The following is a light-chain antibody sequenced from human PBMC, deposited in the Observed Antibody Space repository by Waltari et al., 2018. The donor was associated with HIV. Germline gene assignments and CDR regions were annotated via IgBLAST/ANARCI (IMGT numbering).Light chain of an antibody. J-gene: IGLJ1*01. CDR1: SSDVGGYNS. V-gene: IGLV2-11*01. CDR3: CSYGGTYNV. Sequence: QSALTQPRSVSGSPGQSVTISCTGTSSDVGGYNSVSWYPQHPGKAPKLLIYEVSKWPSGVPARFSCSLSGNTASLTISGLRADDEADYYCCSYGGTYNVFGTGTKVTIL. CDR2: EVS.